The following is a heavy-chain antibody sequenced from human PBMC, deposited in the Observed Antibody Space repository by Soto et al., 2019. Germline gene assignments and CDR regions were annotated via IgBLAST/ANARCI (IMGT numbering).Heavy chain of an antibody. V-gene: IGHV3-11*06. J-gene: IGHJ4*02. Sequence: QVQLVESGGGLVTPGGSLRLSCAASGFTFSDYYMTWIRQAPGKGLEYVSYIVSSSAYTNYADSVKGRFTISKDNAKNSLYLEMNSLRAEDTAGYYCERLRASGWYMGGYLDYWVQGTLVTVSS. D-gene: IGHD6-13*01. CDR1: GFTFSDYY. CDR3: ERLRASGWYMGGYLDY. CDR2: IVSSSAYT.